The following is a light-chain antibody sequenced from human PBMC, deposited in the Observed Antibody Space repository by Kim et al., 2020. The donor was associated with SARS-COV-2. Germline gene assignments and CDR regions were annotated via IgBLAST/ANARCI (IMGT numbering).Light chain of an antibody. J-gene: IGKJ4*01. V-gene: IGKV3-15*01. CDR2: SAS. Sequence: SPGESGTLSCRASQSVRNNLAWYQQRPGQAPRLLIYSASTRATDTSARFSGSGSGTEFTLTIRSLQSEDLAVYYCQQYNDWPLLTFGGGTKVDIK. CDR1: QSVRNN. CDR3: QQYNDWPLLT.